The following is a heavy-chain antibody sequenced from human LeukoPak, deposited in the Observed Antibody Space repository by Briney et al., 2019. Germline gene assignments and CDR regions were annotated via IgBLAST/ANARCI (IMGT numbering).Heavy chain of an antibody. CDR1: GYTFTSYG. V-gene: IGHV1-18*01. CDR2: ISAYNGNT. D-gene: IGHD3-22*01. J-gene: IGHJ5*02. CDR3: ARGNTMISGVDWFDP. Sequence: ASVKVSCKASGYTFTSYGISWERQAPGQGLEWMGWISAYNGNTNYAQKLQGRVTMTTDTSTSTAYMELRSLRSDDTAVYYCARGNTMISGVDWFDPWGQGTLVTVSS.